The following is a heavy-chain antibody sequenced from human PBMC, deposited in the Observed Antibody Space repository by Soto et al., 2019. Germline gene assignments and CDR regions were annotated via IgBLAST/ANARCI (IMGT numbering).Heavy chain of an antibody. CDR3: ARAPKVSGSSQTRPDF. CDR2: INQSGSA. J-gene: IGHJ4*02. CDR1: GGSFSGYY. V-gene: IGHV4-34*01. Sequence: TSETLSLTCAVYGGSFSGYYWSLVRQPPGKGLEWIGEINQSGSAIYNPSLKSRVTISIDTSKKQFSLSLASVSAADTAVYYCARAPKVSGSSQTRPDFWGQGTLVTVSS. D-gene: IGHD6-6*01.